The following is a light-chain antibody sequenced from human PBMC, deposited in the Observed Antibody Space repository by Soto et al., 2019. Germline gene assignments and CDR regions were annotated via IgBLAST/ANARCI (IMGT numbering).Light chain of an antibody. CDR1: QSVSRR. Sequence: EFVLTQSPGTLSLSPGERATLSCRASQSVSRRLAWYQQRPGESRRLLISGASMRASGVPVRFIGSGSGTDVTLTITRLEPEDFAVYYCQQYGGAPITFGLRTRLEIK. J-gene: IGKJ5*01. V-gene: IGKV3-20*01. CDR3: QQYGGAPIT. CDR2: GAS.